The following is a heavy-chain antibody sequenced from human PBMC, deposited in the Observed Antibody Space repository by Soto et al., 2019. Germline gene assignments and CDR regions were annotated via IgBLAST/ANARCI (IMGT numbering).Heavy chain of an antibody. J-gene: IGHJ4*02. V-gene: IGHV3-23*01. CDR3: ATQPWGSTSCYVYSSSCIDY. Sequence: GGSLRLSCAASGFTFSSYAMSWVRQAPGKGLEWVSAISGSGGSTYYADSVKGRFTISRDNSKNTLYLQMNSLRAEDTAVYYCATQPWGSTSCYVYSSSCIDYWGQGTLVTVSS. CDR1: GFTFSSYA. CDR2: ISGSGGST. D-gene: IGHD2-2*01.